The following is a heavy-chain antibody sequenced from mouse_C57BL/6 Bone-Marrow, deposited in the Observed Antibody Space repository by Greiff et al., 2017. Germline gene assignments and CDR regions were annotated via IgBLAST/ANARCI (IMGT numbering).Heavy chain of an antibody. CDR3: ARIFFITTVVATGYFDV. V-gene: IGHV1-39*01. CDR1: GYSFTDYN. J-gene: IGHJ1*03. Sequence: EVKLQESGPELVKPGASVKISCKASGYSFTDYNMNWVKQSNGKSLEWIGVITPNYGTTSYNQKFKGKATLTVDQSSSTAYMQLNSLTSEDSAVYYCARIFFITTVVATGYFDVWCTETTVTVSS. D-gene: IGHD1-1*01. CDR2: ITPNYGTT.